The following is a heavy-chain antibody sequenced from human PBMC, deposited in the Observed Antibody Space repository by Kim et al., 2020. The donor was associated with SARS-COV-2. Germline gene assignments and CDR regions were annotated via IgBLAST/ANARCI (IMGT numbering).Heavy chain of an antibody. CDR2: ISYDGTSQ. D-gene: IGHD3-16*01. J-gene: IGHJ6*02. CDR3: AREPYFYDEGDVQTDGMDV. CDR1: GFTFSNFV. V-gene: IGHV3-30-3*01. Sequence: GGSLRLSCAASGFTFSNFVMHWVRQAPGKGLEWVAVISYDGTSQFYADSVKGRFTISRDNSRNELSLEMNSLRAEDTALYYCAREPYFYDEGDVQTDGMDVWGQGTTVTVSS.